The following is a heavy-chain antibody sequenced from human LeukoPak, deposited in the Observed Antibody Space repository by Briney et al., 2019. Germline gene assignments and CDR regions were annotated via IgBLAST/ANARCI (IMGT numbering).Heavy chain of an antibody. CDR1: GYSISSGYY. J-gene: IGHJ4*02. CDR2: IYHSGST. D-gene: IGHD6-13*01. Sequence: SETLSLTCTVSGYSISSGYYWGWIRQPPGKGLEWIGSIYHSGSTYYNLSLKSRVTISVDTSKNQFSLKLSSVTAADTAVYYCARDSSPDYWGQGTLVTVSS. CDR3: ARDSSPDY. V-gene: IGHV4-38-2*02.